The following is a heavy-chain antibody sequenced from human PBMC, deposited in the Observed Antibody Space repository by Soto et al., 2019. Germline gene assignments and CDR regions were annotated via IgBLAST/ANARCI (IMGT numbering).Heavy chain of an antibody. CDR1: GGSISSSSYY. CDR3: AREPYYDILTGYWVYYYYGMDV. D-gene: IGHD3-9*01. Sequence: SETLSLTCTVSGGSISSSSYYWGWIRQPPGKGLEWIGSIYYSGSTYYNPSLKSRVTISVDTSKNQFSLKLSSVTAADTAVYYCAREPYYDILTGYWVYYYYGMDVWGQGTTVTVSS. J-gene: IGHJ6*02. CDR2: IYYSGST. V-gene: IGHV4-39*02.